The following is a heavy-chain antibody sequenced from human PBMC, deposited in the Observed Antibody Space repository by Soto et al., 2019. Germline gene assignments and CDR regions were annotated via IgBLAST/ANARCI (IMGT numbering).Heavy chain of an antibody. J-gene: IGHJ6*01. V-gene: IGHV4-59*13. D-gene: IGHD5-18*01. CDR1: AGSMSIFS. CDR2: ISHSGRS. CDR3: ARVAMENYDAMWSGYTPYALDV. Sequence: SESLSLTCVSTAGSMSIFSWILNRQPPGKGLDLIGSISHSGRSEYNPSLKYRIILSVDVSKNQCSLNLKSMKAADTAVYYCARVAMENYDAMWSGYTPYALDVWGQGTTVTVSS.